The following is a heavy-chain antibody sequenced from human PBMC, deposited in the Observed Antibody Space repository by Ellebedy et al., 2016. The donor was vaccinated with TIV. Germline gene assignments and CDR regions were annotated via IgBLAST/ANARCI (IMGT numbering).Heavy chain of an antibody. Sequence: AASVKVSCKASGYTFTSYYMHWVRQAPGQGLEWIGIINPSGGSTSYAQKFQGRVTMTRDTSTSTVYMELSSLRSEDTAVYYCARILPLGSGSYLGFDYWGQGTLVTVSS. CDR1: GYTFTSYY. CDR3: ARILPLGSGSYLGFDY. J-gene: IGHJ4*02. D-gene: IGHD3-10*01. V-gene: IGHV1-46*01. CDR2: INPSGGST.